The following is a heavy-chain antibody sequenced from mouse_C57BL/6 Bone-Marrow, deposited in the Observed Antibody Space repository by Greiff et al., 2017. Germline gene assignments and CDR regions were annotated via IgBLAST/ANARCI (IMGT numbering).Heavy chain of an antibody. D-gene: IGHD1-1*01. V-gene: IGHV1-81*01. CDR1: GYTFTSSG. Sequence: VQLQQSGAELARPGASVKLSCKASGYTFTSSGISWVKQRTGQGLEWIGEIYPRSGNTYYNEKFKGKATLTADKSSSTAYMELRSLTSEDSAVYFCGVFYYYGSSYGFFAYWGQGTLVSVSA. CDR2: IYPRSGNT. J-gene: IGHJ3*01. CDR3: GVFYYYGSSYGFFAY.